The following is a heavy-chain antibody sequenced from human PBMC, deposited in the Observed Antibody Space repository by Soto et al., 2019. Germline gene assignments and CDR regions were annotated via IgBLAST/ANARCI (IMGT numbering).Heavy chain of an antibody. V-gene: IGHV4-34*01. CDR3: ARCSSWTYYYYYYGMDV. J-gene: IGHJ6*02. D-gene: IGHD6-13*01. Sequence: PSETLSLTCAVYGGSFSGYYWSWIRQPPGKGLEWIGEINHSGSTNYNPSLKSRVTISVDTSKNQFSLKLSSVTAADTAVYYCARCSSWTYYYYYYGMDVWGQGTTLTVS. CDR2: INHSGST. CDR1: GGSFSGYY.